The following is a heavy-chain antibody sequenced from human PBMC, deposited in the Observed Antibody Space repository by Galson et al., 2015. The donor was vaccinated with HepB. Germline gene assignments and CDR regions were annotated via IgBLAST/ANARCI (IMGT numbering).Heavy chain of an antibody. D-gene: IGHD1-1*01. V-gene: IGHV3-30*18. CDR3: AKVRLASADWTAYLDY. CDR1: GFTFSSYG. CDR2: ISYDGSNK. J-gene: IGHJ4*02. Sequence: SLRLSCAASGFTFSSYGMHWVRQAPGKRLEWVAVISYDGSNKYYADSVKGRFTISRDNSKNTLYLQMNSLRAEDTAVYYCAKVRLASADWTAYLDYWGQGTLVTVSS.